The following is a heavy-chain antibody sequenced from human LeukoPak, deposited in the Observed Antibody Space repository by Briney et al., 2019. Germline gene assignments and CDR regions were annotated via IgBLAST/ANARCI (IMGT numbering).Heavy chain of an antibody. J-gene: IGHJ4*02. CDR3: ARSCCGGDCYSTEFDA. D-gene: IGHD2-21*02. CDR2: INCNNAGT. CDR1: GYKFTSYY. V-gene: IGHV1-2*02. Sequence: ASVKVSCKASGYKFTSYYMHWVRQAPGQGLEWMGWINCNNAGTNYAQNFQDRVAMTRDPSITTVYMEVSRVTFDDTAVYFCARSCCGGDCYSTEFDAWGQGSLVTVSS.